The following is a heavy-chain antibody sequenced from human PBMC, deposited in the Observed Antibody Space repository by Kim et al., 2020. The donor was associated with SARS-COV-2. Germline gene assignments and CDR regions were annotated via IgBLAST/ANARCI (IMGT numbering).Heavy chain of an antibody. D-gene: IGHD1-7*01. CDR3: ARDNWNYVYYYYGMDV. CDR2: ISSSSSTI. J-gene: IGHJ6*02. Sequence: GGSLRLSCAASGFTFSSYSMNWVRQAPGKGLEWVSYISSSSSTIYYADSVKGRFTISRDNAKNSLYLQMNSLRDEDTAVYYCARDNWNYVYYYYGMDVWGQGTTVTVSS. V-gene: IGHV3-48*02. CDR1: GFTFSSYS.